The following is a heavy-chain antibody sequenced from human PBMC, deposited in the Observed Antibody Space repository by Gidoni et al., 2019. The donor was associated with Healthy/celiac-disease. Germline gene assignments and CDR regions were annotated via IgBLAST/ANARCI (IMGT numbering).Heavy chain of an antibody. CDR3: ARTFYSGRSAGNGMDV. D-gene: IGHD1-26*01. CDR1: GYSFTSYW. Sequence: EVQLLQSGAEVKKPGESLRISCKGSGYSFTSYWISWVRQMPGKGLEWMGRIDPSDSYTNYSPSFQGHVTISADKSISTAYLQWSSLKASDTAMYYCARTFYSGRSAGNGMDVWGQGTTVTVSS. V-gene: IGHV5-10-1*03. CDR2: IDPSDSYT. J-gene: IGHJ6*02.